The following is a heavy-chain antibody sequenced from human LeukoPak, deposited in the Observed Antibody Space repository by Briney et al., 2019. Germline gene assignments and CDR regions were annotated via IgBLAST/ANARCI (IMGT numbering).Heavy chain of an antibody. Sequence: GESLKISCKGSGYSFTSYWIGWVRQMPGKGLEWMGIIYPGDSDTRYSPSFQGQVTISADKSISTAYLQWSSLKASDTAMYYCAIHDPQYCSSTSCYGRYFDLWGRGTLVTVSS. V-gene: IGHV5-51*01. CDR2: IYPGDSDT. CDR1: GYSFTSYW. CDR3: AIHDPQYCSSTSCYGRYFDL. D-gene: IGHD2-2*01. J-gene: IGHJ2*01.